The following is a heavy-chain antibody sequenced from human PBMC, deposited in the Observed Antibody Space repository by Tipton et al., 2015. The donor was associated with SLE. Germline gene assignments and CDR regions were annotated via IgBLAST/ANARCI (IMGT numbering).Heavy chain of an antibody. CDR2: INHSGST. Sequence: LRLSCAVYGGYFSGYYWSWIRQPPGKGLEWIGEINHSGSTNYNPSLKSRVTISVDTSKNQFSLKLSSVTAADTAVYYCAGDPHDSSGYYLYYFDYWGQGTLVSVSS. CDR1: GGYFSGYY. V-gene: IGHV4-34*01. J-gene: IGHJ4*02. CDR3: AGDPHDSSGYYLYYFDY. D-gene: IGHD3-22*01.